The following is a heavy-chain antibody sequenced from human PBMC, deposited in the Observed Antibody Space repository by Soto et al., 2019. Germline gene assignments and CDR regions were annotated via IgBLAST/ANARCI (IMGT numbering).Heavy chain of an antibody. D-gene: IGHD3-10*01. Sequence: QVHLVQSGAEVKKPGASVKISCKASGFTFTTFYMHWVRQAPGQGLEWMGMITPGGGSTSYAQKFQGRLPMTRDTSTPTVYMNLSSLRSEDTAVYYCARATYYYGSGSFRFDYWGQGTLVTVSS. J-gene: IGHJ4*02. CDR2: ITPGGGST. CDR1: GFTFTTFY. CDR3: ARATYYYGSGSFRFDY. V-gene: IGHV1-46*03.